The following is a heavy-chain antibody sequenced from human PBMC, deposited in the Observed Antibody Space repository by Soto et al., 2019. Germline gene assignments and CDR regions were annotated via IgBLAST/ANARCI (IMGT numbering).Heavy chain of an antibody. CDR2: ISRSGSEK. CDR1: GFTFSSYA. V-gene: IGHV3-23*01. J-gene: IGHJ6*03. Sequence: GGSLRLSCAASGFTFSSYAMSWVRQAPGKGLEWVSAISRSGSEKYYVDSVKGRFTISRDNAKNSLYLQMNSLRAEDTAVYYCARDGSSFYYYYYMDVWGKGTTVTVSS. CDR3: ARDGSSFYYYYYMDV. D-gene: IGHD6-6*01.